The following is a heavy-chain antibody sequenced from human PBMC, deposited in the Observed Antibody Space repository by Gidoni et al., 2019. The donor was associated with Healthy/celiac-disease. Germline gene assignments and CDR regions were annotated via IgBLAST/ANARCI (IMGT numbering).Heavy chain of an antibody. V-gene: IGHV3-30*04. Sequence: QVQLVESGGGVVQPGRSLRLSCAASVFTLSSYAMHWVRQAPGKGLEWVAVISYDGRNKYCAGSVKGRFTISRDNSKNTLYLQMNSLRAEDTAVYYCAREGDSSGYWESDAFDIWGQGTMVTVSS. CDR2: ISYDGRNK. D-gene: IGHD3-22*01. J-gene: IGHJ3*02. CDR1: VFTLSSYA. CDR3: AREGDSSGYWESDAFDI.